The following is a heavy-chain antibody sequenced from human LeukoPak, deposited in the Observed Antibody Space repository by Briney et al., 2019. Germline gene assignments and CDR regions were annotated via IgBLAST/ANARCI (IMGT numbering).Heavy chain of an antibody. J-gene: IGHJ4*02. CDR2: ISSSSSTI. Sequence: GGSLRLSCAASGFTFSSYSMNWVRQAPGKGLEWVSYISSSSSTIYYADSVKGRFTISRDNAKNSLYLQMNSLRAEDTAVYYCARDPATNYYDSSGWDWGQGTLVTVSS. V-gene: IGHV3-48*01. CDR1: GFTFSSYS. D-gene: IGHD3-22*01. CDR3: ARDPATNYYDSSGWD.